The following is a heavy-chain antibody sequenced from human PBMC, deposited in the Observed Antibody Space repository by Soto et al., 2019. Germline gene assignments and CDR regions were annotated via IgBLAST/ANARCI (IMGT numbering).Heavy chain of an antibody. J-gene: IGHJ6*02. D-gene: IGHD6-6*01. CDR3: ARGWVAARPFGMDV. V-gene: IGHV6-1*01. Sequence: QTFSLTCAISGDSVSSNSAAWNWIRQSPSRGLEWLGRTYYRSKWYNDYAVSVKSRITINPDTSKNQFSLQLNSVTPEDTAVYYCARGWVAARPFGMDVWGQGTTVTVSS. CDR2: TYYRSKWYN. CDR1: GDSVSSNSAA.